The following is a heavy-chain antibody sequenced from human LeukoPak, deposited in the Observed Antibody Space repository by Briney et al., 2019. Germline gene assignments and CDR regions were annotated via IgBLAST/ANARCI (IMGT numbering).Heavy chain of an antibody. CDR1: GGSINSGNYY. J-gene: IGHJ3*02. V-gene: IGHV4-61*02. Sequence: SETLSLTCTVSGGSINSGNYYWSWIRQPAGKGLEWIGRMYTSGSTNYNPSLKSRVSISVDTSKDQFSLKLTSVTAADTAVYYCARYLGYCSGGSCLQWAFDIWGQGTMVTVSS. CDR3: ARYLGYCSGGSCLQWAFDI. CDR2: MYTSGST. D-gene: IGHD2-15*01.